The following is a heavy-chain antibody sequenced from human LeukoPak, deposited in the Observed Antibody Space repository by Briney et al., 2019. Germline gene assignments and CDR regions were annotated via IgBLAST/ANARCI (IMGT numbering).Heavy chain of an antibody. Sequence: ASVKVSCKASGYTFSDNDIHWVRQAPGQGLEWLGFINPKSGDTNYAQNFQGRVTMTRDTSISTAYMELSRLRSDDTAVYYCARGVRVLTYYYDSSGYSPNWFDPWGQGTLVTVSS. D-gene: IGHD3-22*01. J-gene: IGHJ5*02. CDR2: INPKSGDT. CDR3: ARGVRVLTYYYDSSGYSPNWFDP. CDR1: GYTFSDND. V-gene: IGHV1-2*02.